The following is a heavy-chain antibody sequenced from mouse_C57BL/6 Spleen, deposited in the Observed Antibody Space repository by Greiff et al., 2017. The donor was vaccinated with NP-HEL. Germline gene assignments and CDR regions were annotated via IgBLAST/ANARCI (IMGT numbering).Heavy chain of an antibody. J-gene: IGHJ2*01. Sequence: EVKLVESGGDLVKPGGSLKLSCAASGFTFSSYGMSWVRQTPDKRLEWVATISSGGSYTYYPDSVKGRFTISRDNAKNTLYLQMSSLKSEDTAMYYCARHHGDYFDYWGQGTTLTVSS. CDR2: ISSGGSYT. CDR3: ARHHGDYFDY. CDR1: GFTFSSYG. V-gene: IGHV5-6*02.